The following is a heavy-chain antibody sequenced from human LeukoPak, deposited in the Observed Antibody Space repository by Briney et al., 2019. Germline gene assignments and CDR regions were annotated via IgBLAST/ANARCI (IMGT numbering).Heavy chain of an antibody. CDR3: ARTPDGADY. J-gene: IGHJ4*02. CDR1: GFTFNNYW. CDR2: IKQDGTEI. D-gene: IGHD3-10*01. V-gene: IGHV3-7*01. Sequence: GGSLRLSCAASGFTFNNYWMTWFRQAPGKGLEWVANIKQDGTEIFYVDSVRGRFIISRDNAENSLYLQMDSLRVEDTAVYYCARTPDGADYWGQGTLVTVSS.